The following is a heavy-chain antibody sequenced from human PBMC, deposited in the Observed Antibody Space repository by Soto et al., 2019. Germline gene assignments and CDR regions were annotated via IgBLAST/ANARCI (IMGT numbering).Heavy chain of an antibody. Sequence: GGSLRLSCAASGFNFNFYWMHWVRQAPGKGLVWVSRISGDGTITNYADSVKGRFTISRDNAKNTLFLQMDSLRVEDTAVYYVERDPPTNGKARQTVASWFNPGGQGTGATV. CDR3: ERDPPTNGKARQTVASWFNP. V-gene: IGHV3-74*01. J-gene: IGHJ5*02. CDR1: GFNFNFYW. CDR2: ISGDGTIT. D-gene: IGHD5-12*01.